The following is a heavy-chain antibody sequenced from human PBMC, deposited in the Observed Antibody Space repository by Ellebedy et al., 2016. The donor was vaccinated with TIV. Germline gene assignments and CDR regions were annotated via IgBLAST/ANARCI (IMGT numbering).Heavy chain of an antibody. CDR2: INPSDGST. Sequence: AASVKVSCKASGYTFTSYYMHWVRQAPGQGLAWMGLINPSDGSTRYGQKFQGRVTMTRDTSTSTVYMELSSLRSEDTAVYYCARDGSGGSYCGYWGQGTLVTVSS. V-gene: IGHV1-46*01. CDR1: GYTFTSYY. J-gene: IGHJ4*02. CDR3: ARDGSGGSYCGY. D-gene: IGHD1-26*01.